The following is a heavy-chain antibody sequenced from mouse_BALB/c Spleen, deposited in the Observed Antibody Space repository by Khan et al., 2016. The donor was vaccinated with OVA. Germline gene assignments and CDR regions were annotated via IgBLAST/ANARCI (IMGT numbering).Heavy chain of an antibody. CDR1: GYTFTDYA. J-gene: IGHJ3*01. CDR3: AREDGNYGAFAY. CDR2: ISIYSGNT. Sequence: QVQLKQSGPELVRPGVSVKISCKGSGYTFTDYAMHWVKQSHAKSLEWIGLISIYSGNTNYNQTFKGKATMTVDKSSTTAYLELARLTSEDSAIYYCAREDGNYGAFAYWGQGTLVTVSA. D-gene: IGHD2-1*01. V-gene: IGHV1S137*01.